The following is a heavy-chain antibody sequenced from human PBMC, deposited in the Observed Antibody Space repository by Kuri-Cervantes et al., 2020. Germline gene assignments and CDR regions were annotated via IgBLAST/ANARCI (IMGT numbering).Heavy chain of an antibody. CDR3: ARGGAVVTLWGVYFDY. CDR1: TFTFSDYW. V-gene: IGHV3-7*02. Sequence: GESLKISCAASTFTFSDYWMSWVRQAPGKGLEWVSNINQDGSEKWYEDSAKGRFTISRDNAVNSLYLQMNSLRAEDTAVYYCARGGAVVTLWGVYFDYWGQGTLVTVSS. D-gene: IGHD3-16*01. CDR2: INQDGSEK. J-gene: IGHJ4*02.